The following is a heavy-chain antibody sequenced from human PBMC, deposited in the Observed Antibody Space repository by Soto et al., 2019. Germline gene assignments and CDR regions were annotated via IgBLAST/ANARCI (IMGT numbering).Heavy chain of an antibody. CDR1: GGSISSGGYS. Sequence: SETLSLTCTVSGGSISSGGYSWSWIRQPPGKGLEWIGYIYHSGSTYYNPSLKSRVTISVDRSKNQFSLKLSSVTAADTAVYYCARGPRVYYYYGMDVWGQGTTVTVSS. CDR3: ARGPRVYYYYGMDV. J-gene: IGHJ6*02. V-gene: IGHV4-30-2*01. CDR2: IYHSGST.